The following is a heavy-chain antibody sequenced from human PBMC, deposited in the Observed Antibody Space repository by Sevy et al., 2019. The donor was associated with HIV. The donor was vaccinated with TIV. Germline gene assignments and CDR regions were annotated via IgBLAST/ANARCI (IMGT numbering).Heavy chain of an antibody. J-gene: IGHJ4*02. D-gene: IGHD5-18*01. Sequence: SETLSLTCTVSGGSISSFYWNWIRQSPGKGLEWIGYISNSGSTNYNPSLKSRVTISVDTSKNQFSLKLSSVTAAETAVYYCARGIFSYGYWREFDYWGQGNLVTVSS. CDR1: GGSISSFY. CDR3: ARGIFSYGYWREFDY. V-gene: IGHV4-59*01. CDR2: ISNSGST.